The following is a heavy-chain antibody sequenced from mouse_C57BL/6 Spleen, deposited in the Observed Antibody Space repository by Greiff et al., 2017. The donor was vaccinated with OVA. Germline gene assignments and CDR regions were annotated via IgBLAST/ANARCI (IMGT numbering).Heavy chain of an antibody. CDR3: AKKGDDAMDY. V-gene: IGHV2-5*01. J-gene: IGHJ4*01. CDR1: GFSLTSYG. CDR2: IWSGGST. Sequence: VKLQESGPGLVQPSQSLSITCTVSGFSLTSYGVHWVRQSPGKGLEWLGVIWSGGSTDYNAAYMSRLSITKDNSAIQDFFKMNSLQADDTAIYYCAKKGDDAMDYWGQGTSVTVSS. D-gene: IGHD2-12*01.